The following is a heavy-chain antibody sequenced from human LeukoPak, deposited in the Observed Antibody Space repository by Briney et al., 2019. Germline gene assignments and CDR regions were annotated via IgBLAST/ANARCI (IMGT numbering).Heavy chain of an antibody. CDR2: ISNDGGGT. Sequence: GALRLSCAASGFIFNNYGLVWVRQAPGKGLEWVSAISNDGGGTTYADFVKGRFSVSRDNSKNTLFLQMNSLRAEDTALYYCAKGSSGYFFDLWGRGTLVTVSS. D-gene: IGHD3-22*01. CDR1: GFIFNNYG. CDR3: AKGSSGYFFDL. V-gene: IGHV3-23*01. J-gene: IGHJ4*02.